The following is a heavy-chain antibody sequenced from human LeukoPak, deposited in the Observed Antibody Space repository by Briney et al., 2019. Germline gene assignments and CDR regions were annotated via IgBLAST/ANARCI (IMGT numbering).Heavy chain of an antibody. CDR1: GYSFTSYW. V-gene: IGHV5-10-1*01. CDR2: IDPSDSYT. CDR3: ARHFGYGDYGYYFDY. D-gene: IGHD4-17*01. Sequence: GESLKISCKGSGYSFTSYWISWARQMPGKGLEWMGRIDPSDSYTNYSPSFQGHVTISADKSISTAYLQWSSLKASDTAMYYCARHFGYGDYGYYFDYWGQGTLVTVSS. J-gene: IGHJ4*02.